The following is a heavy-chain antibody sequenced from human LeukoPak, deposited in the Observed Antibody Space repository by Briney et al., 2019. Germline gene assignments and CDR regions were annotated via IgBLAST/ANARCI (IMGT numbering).Heavy chain of an antibody. V-gene: IGHV1-69*04. Sequence: ASVKVSCKASGGTFSSYAISWVRQAPGQELEWMGRIIPILGIANYAQKFQGRVTITADKSTSTAYMELSSLRSEDTAVYYCARDEQWLVSKLGHYWGQGTLVTVSS. CDR1: GGTFSSYA. D-gene: IGHD6-19*01. CDR3: ARDEQWLVSKLGHY. J-gene: IGHJ4*02. CDR2: IIPILGIA.